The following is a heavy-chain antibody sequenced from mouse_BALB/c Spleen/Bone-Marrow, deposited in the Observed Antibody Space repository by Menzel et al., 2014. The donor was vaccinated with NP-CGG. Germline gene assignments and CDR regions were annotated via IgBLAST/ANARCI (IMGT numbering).Heavy chain of an antibody. CDR3: GRYGYDAMDF. Sequence: VQLQQSGPELVKPGASVKLSCRASGFSFTDYFINWVKQSHGKSLEWIGRIHPYNGDTFYNQKFKVKATLTVGKSSNTARMEPLSLTSEDSAVYYCGRYGYDAMDFWGQGTSVTVSS. CDR2: IHPYNGDT. D-gene: IGHD1-1*02. CDR1: GFSFTDYF. J-gene: IGHJ4*01. V-gene: IGHV1-37*01.